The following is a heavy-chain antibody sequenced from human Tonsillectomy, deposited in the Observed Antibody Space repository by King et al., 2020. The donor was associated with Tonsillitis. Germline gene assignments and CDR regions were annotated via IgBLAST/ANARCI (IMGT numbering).Heavy chain of an antibody. D-gene: IGHD7-27*01. CDR2: IIPTFGSA. V-gene: IGHV1-69*01. CDR1: GGTFSTYA. CDR3: ARVGIDDWGDYFDY. Sequence: VQLVESGTEVKKPGSSVKVSCKASGGTFSTYAISWVRQAPGQGLEWMGGIIPTFGSANYAQKFQGSVTITADEATSTVYMELSGLRSEDSAVYYCARVGIDDWGDYFDYWGQGTLVTVSS. J-gene: IGHJ4*02.